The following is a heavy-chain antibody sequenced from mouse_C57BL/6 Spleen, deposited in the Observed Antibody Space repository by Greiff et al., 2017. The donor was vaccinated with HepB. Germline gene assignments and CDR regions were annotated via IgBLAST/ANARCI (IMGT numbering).Heavy chain of an antibody. J-gene: IGHJ2*01. CDR3: APLTGLFDY. CDR1: GYTFTSYG. D-gene: IGHD4-1*01. V-gene: IGHV1-81*01. Sequence: QVQLKQSGAELARPGASVKLSCKASGYTFTSYGISWVKQRTGQGLEWIGEIYPRSGNTYYNEKFKGKATLTADKSSSTAYMELRSLTSEDSAVYFCAPLTGLFDYWGQGTTLTVSS. CDR2: IYPRSGNT.